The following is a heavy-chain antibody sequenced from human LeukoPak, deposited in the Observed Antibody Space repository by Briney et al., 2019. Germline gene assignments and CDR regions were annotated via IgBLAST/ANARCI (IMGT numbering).Heavy chain of an antibody. CDR2: ISSNGGST. J-gene: IGHJ4*02. Sequence: PGGSLRLSCAASGFTFSSYAMHWVRQAPGKGLEYVSAISSNGGSTYYANSVKGRFTISRDNSKNTLYLQMGSLRAEDTAVYYCAKEVGYSYGSDQYYFDYWGQGTLVTVSS. D-gene: IGHD5-18*01. CDR3: AKEVGYSYGSDQYYFDY. V-gene: IGHV3-64*01. CDR1: GFTFSSYA.